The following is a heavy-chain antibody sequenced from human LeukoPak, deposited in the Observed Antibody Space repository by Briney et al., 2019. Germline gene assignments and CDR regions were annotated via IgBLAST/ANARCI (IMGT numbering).Heavy chain of an antibody. Sequence: SVKVSCKASGGTFSSYAISWVRQAPGQGLEWMGRIIPILGIANYAQKFQGRVTITADKSTSTAYMELSSLRSEDTAVYYCAYSGPWNYFDYWGQGTLVTVSS. CDR3: AYSGPWNYFDY. CDR2: IIPILGIA. J-gene: IGHJ4*02. V-gene: IGHV1-69*04. CDR1: GGTFSSYA. D-gene: IGHD5-12*01.